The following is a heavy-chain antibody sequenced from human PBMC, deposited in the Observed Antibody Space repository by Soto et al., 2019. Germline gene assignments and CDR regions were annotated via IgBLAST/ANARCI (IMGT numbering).Heavy chain of an antibody. D-gene: IGHD2-15*01. CDR3: ARNPRVQSRYSYGHRYCSGGSCYSGWFDP. J-gene: IGHJ5*02. Sequence: QVQLQQWGAGLLKPSETLSLTCAVYGGSFSGYYWSWIRQPPGKGLEWIGEINHSGSTNYNPSLKSRVTISVDTSKNQFSLKLSSVTAADTAVYYCARNPRVQSRYSYGHRYCSGGSCYSGWFDPWGQGTLVTVSS. CDR2: INHSGST. CDR1: GGSFSGYY. V-gene: IGHV4-34*01.